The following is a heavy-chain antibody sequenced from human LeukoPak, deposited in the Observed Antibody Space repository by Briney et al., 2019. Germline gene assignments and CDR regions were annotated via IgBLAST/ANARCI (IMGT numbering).Heavy chain of an antibody. D-gene: IGHD1-26*01. CDR3: ARDPYSGNYGTYYYYYMDV. V-gene: IGHV3-21*01. Sequence: GGSLRLSCTVSGFSLSSYAMNWVRQAPGKAMEWVSSITSSGTYTFYADSVKGRFTISRDNAKSSLYLQMDSLGPEDTAVYYCARDPYSGNYGTYYYYYMDVWGKGTTVTISS. J-gene: IGHJ6*03. CDR2: ITSSGTYT. CDR1: GFSLSSYA.